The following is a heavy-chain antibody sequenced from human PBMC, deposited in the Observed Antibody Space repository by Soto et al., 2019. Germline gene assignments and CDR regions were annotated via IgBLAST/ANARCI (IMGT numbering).Heavy chain of an antibody. CDR1: GGSISSGDYY. Sequence: QVQLQESGPGLVKPSQTLSLTCTVSGGSISSGDYYWGWIRQPPGKGLEWIGNIYYSGSTYYNPSLKGRVRLTVDTSKHQFALKLTSVNAADSGVYYCARVIAVHLGNAGFDYWGQGTLVTVSP. J-gene: IGHJ4*02. CDR3: ARVIAVHLGNAGFDY. CDR2: IYYSGST. D-gene: IGHD1-1*01. V-gene: IGHV4-30-4*01.